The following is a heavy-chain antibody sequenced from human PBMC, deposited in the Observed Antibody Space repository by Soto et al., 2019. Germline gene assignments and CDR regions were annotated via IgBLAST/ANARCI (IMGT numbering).Heavy chain of an antibody. CDR2: IYPSGTT. V-gene: IGHV4-38-2*01. CDR3: ARALYGDYAAYYYVMDV. Sequence: TSVTLSLPFAVSDYSISSGFSWVWIRHPPGKRQEWMGNIYPSGTTSHNPSLKSRVTISVDRPKSHQPLMRRSVTAADTAVYYCARALYGDYAAYYYVMDVWGRGTTVTVAS. CDR1: DYSISSGFS. J-gene: IGHJ6*02. D-gene: IGHD4-17*01.